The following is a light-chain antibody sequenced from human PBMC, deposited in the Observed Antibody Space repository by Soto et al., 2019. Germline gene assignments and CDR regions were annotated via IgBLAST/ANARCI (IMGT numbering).Light chain of an antibody. Sequence: QPVLTQSPSASASLGASVKLTCTLSSGHSNYAIAWHQQQSEKGPRYLMKLNSDGSHSKGDVIPDRFSGSSSEAERYLTISSLQSEDEADYYCQTWGSGIFVFGGGTKLTVL. CDR3: QTWGSGIFV. J-gene: IGLJ2*01. CDR1: SGHSNYA. CDR2: LNSDGSH. V-gene: IGLV4-69*01.